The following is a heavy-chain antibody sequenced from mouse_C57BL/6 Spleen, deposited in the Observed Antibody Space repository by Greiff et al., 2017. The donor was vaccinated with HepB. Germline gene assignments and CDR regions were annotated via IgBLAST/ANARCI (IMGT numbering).Heavy chain of an antibody. J-gene: IGHJ4*01. D-gene: IGHD2-3*01. V-gene: IGHV1-69*01. CDR3: ARGAGYYVEDYYAMDY. Sequence: QVQLQQPGAELVMPGASVKLSCKASGYTFTSYWMHWVKQRPGQGLEWIGEIDPSDSYTNYNQKFKGKSTLTVDKSSSTAYMQLSSLTSEDSAVYYCARGAGYYVEDYYAMDYWGQGTSVTVSS. CDR2: IDPSDSYT. CDR1: GYTFTSYW.